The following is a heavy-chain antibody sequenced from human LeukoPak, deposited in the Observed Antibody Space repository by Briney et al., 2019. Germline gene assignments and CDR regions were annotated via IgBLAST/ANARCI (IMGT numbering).Heavy chain of an antibody. Sequence: GGSLRLSCAASGFTFSSYSMNWVRQAPGKGLEWVSSISSSSSYIYYADSVKGRFTISRDNAKNSLYLQMNSLRAEDTAVYYCARAHRAGFGEFQNWFDPWGQGTLVTVSS. J-gene: IGHJ5*02. D-gene: IGHD3-10*01. CDR2: ISSSSSYI. V-gene: IGHV3-21*01. CDR3: ARAHRAGFGEFQNWFDP. CDR1: GFTFSSYS.